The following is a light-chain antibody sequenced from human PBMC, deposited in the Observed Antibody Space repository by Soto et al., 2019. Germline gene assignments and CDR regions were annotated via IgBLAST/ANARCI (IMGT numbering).Light chain of an antibody. CDR2: DVT. Sequence: QSVLTQPASVSGSPGQSIAISCTGTSSDVGGYNYVSWYQQHPGKAPKLMIYDVTNRPSGVSDRFSGSKSGNTASLTISGLQAEDEADYYCNSYTSSSTYGFGPGTKVTVL. CDR3: NSYTSSSTYG. CDR1: SSDVGGYNY. V-gene: IGLV2-14*03. J-gene: IGLJ1*01.